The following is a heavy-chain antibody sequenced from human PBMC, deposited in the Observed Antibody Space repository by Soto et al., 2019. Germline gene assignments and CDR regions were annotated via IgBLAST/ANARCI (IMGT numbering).Heavy chain of an antibody. CDR3: ARVFSSGSGWMYYFDF. CDR2: VFHTGGT. V-gene: IGHV4-4*02. D-gene: IGHD6-19*01. CDR1: SDSIAGENW. J-gene: IGHJ4*02. Sequence: QVQLQESGPGLVKPSETLSLTCTVSSDSIAGENWWSWVRQPPGLGLEWIGEVFHTGGTNYNPSLKSRVTMEVDKSKNQFSLKLISATAADTPVYYCARVFSSGSGWMYYFDFWGQGTLVSVSS.